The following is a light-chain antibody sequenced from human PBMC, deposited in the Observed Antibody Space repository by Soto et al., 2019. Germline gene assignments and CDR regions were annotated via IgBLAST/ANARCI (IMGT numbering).Light chain of an antibody. Sequence: QSVLTQPACVSGSPGQSITISCTGTSSDVGGYNYVSWYQQRPGKAPKLMIYEVSNRPSGVSNRFSGSKSGNTASLTISGLQTEDEADYYCSSYRSSSLYVFGSGTKVTVL. V-gene: IGLV2-14*01. CDR3: SSYRSSSLYV. CDR1: SSDVGGYNY. CDR2: EVS. J-gene: IGLJ1*01.